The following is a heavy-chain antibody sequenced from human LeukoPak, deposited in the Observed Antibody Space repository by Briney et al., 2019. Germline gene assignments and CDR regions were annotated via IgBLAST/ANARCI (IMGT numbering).Heavy chain of an antibody. CDR3: ARDYYDSSGYSNWFDP. J-gene: IGHJ5*02. CDR2: ISAYNGNT. V-gene: IGHV1-18*01. D-gene: IGHD3-22*01. Sequence: NVSCKAYVYTVTNYGICWGRPAPEKRLEWMGWISAYNGNTNYEEKLQGRVAMTTDTSTSTAYMELRSLRSDDTAVYYCARDYYDSSGYSNWFDPWGQGTLVTVS. CDR1: VYTVTNYG.